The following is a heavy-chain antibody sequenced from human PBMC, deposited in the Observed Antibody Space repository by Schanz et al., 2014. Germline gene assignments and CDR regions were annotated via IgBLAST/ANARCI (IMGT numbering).Heavy chain of an antibody. J-gene: IGHJ3*02. D-gene: IGHD3-3*01. Sequence: QVQLQESGPRLVKPSQTLSLTCTVSGGSIDVSGYYWSWIRQQPGKALEWIGYIYHSGNTYFKPSLQSRLAMSVDTAKNHFSLSLSSATAEDTAVFYCARVGGTYYDFWSGVPPTVMHDGFDIWGQGTMVTVS. CDR1: GGSIDVSGYY. V-gene: IGHV4-31*03. CDR2: IYHSGNT. CDR3: ARVGGTYYDFWSGVPPTVMHDGFDI.